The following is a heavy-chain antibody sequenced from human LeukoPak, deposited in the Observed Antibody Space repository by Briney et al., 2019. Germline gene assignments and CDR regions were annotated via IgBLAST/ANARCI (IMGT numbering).Heavy chain of an antibody. J-gene: IGHJ6*03. Sequence: PSETLSLTCTVSGGSISSYYWSWIRQPPGKGLEWIGYIYYSGSTNYNPSLKSRVTISVDTSKNQFSLKLSSVTAADTAVYYCARERGITMVRGVHYYYYYMDVWGKGTTVTISS. CDR2: IYYSGST. V-gene: IGHV4-59*12. CDR3: ARERGITMVRGVHYYYYYMDV. D-gene: IGHD3-10*01. CDR1: GGSISSYY.